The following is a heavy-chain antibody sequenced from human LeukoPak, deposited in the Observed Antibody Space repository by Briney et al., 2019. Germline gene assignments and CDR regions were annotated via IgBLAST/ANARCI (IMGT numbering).Heavy chain of an antibody. V-gene: IGHV4-31*03. Sequence: PSETLSLTCTVSGGSISSGGYYWSWIRQHPGKGLEWIGYIYYSGSTYYNPSLKSRVTISVDTSKNQFSLKLSSVTAADTAVYYCASSLRITGTTDYWGQGTLVTVSS. D-gene: IGHD1-7*01. CDR3: ASSLRITGTTDY. CDR2: IYYSGST. J-gene: IGHJ4*02. CDR1: GGSISSGGYY.